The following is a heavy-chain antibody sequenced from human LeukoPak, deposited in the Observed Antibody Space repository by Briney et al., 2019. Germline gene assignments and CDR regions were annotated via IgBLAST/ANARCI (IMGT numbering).Heavy chain of an antibody. CDR1: GGSISSGDYY. V-gene: IGHV4-30-4*01. CDR2: IYYSGST. CDR3: ARGPSSGWRNFDY. D-gene: IGHD6-19*01. J-gene: IGHJ4*02. Sequence: SQTLSLTCTVSGGSISSGDYYWSWIRQPPGKGLEWIGYIYYSGSTYYNPSLKSRVTISVDTSKNQFSLKLSSVTAADTAVYYCARGPSSGWRNFDYWGQGTLVTVSS.